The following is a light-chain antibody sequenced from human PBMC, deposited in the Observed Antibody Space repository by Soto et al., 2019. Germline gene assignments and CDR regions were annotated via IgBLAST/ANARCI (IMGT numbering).Light chain of an antibody. J-gene: IGLJ2*01. CDR2: DVS. CDR1: SSDVGGYNY. CDR3: SSYTSSSSVV. V-gene: IGLV2-14*01. Sequence: ALTQPASVSGSPGQSITISCTGTSSDVGGYNYVSWYQQHPGKAPKLMIYDVSNRPSGVSNRFSGSKSGNTASLTISGLQAEDEAEYYCSSYTSSSSVVFGGGTKVTVL.